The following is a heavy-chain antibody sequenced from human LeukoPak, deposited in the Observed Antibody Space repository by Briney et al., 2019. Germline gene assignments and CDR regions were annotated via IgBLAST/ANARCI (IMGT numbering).Heavy chain of an antibody. CDR1: GYSFTSYW. Sequence: GESLKISCKGSGYSFTSYWIGWVRQMPGKGLEGMGIIYPGDSDTRYSPSFQGQVTISADKSISTAYLQWSSLKASVTAMYYCARERYCSGGSCYASDYWGQGTLVTVSS. CDR2: IYPGDSDT. J-gene: IGHJ4*02. CDR3: ARERYCSGGSCYASDY. D-gene: IGHD2-15*01. V-gene: IGHV5-51*01.